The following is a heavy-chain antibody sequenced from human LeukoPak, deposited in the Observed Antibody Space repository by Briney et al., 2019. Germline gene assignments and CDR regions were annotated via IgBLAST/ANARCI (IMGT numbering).Heavy chain of an antibody. D-gene: IGHD6-13*01. CDR3: ARDAMEWAAAGQFFDY. Sequence: QISCQGSGSSFTSYWIGWVRQAPGQGLEWMGRIIPIFGTANYAQKFQGRVTITTDESTSTAYMELSSLRSEDTAVYYCARDAMEWAAAGQFFDYWGQGTLVTVSS. J-gene: IGHJ4*02. CDR2: IIPIFGTA. V-gene: IGHV1-69*05. CDR1: GSSFTSYW.